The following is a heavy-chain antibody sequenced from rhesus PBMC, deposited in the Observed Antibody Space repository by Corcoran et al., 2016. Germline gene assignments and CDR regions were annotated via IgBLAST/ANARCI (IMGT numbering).Heavy chain of an antibody. J-gene: IGHJ4*01. CDR2: IYGSGSST. D-gene: IGHD3-34*01. CDR3: ASSPGGVIIFDY. CDR1: GGSLSSNY. V-gene: IGHV4S11*01. Sequence: QVQLQASGPGLVTPLATLSLTCAVSGGSLSSNYWSWIRPSPGKGLEWIGYIYGSGSSTNYNPSLKSRVTLSVDTSKNQFSLKLISVTAADTAVYYCASSPGGVIIFDYWGQGVLVTVSS.